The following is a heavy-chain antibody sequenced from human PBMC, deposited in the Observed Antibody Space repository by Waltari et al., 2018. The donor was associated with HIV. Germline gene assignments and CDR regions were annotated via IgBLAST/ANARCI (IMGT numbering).Heavy chain of an antibody. D-gene: IGHD1-26*01. CDR1: GGPISSSSFL. CDR2: VYHTGNT. CDR3: ARQPSAWDI. J-gene: IGHJ4*02. Sequence: QLQLQESGPGLVKPSETLSLTWTVYGGPISSSSFLRGWIRQAPGKGLEWIGGVYHTGNTFYNPSLKSRVSMFIDRATNQFSLRLTSVTAADTGIYYCARQPSAWDIWGQGMLVSVSS. V-gene: IGHV4-39*01.